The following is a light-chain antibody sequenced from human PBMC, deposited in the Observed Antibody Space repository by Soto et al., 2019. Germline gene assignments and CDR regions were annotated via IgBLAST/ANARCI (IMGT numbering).Light chain of an antibody. CDR1: QGISSY. V-gene: IGKV1-8*01. Sequence: AIRMTQSPSSFSASTGDRVTITCRASQGISSYLAWYQQKPGKAPKLLIYAASTLQSGVPSRFSGSGSGTDFTLTISCLQSEDFATYYCQQYYSRPETFGQGTKVGIK. CDR3: QQYYSRPET. CDR2: AAS. J-gene: IGKJ1*01.